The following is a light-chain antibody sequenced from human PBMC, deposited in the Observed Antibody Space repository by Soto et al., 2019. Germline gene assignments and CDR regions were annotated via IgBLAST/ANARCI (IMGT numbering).Light chain of an antibody. CDR1: QSVSSY. CDR2: DAS. V-gene: IGKV3-11*01. J-gene: IGKJ4*01. CDR3: QRRSNWPST. Sequence: EIVLTQSPATLSLSPGNRATLSCRASQSVSSYLAWYQQKPGQAPRLLIYDASNRATGIPARFSGSGSGTDFTLTITSREPEDFAVYYCQRRSNWPSTFGGGTKVEIK.